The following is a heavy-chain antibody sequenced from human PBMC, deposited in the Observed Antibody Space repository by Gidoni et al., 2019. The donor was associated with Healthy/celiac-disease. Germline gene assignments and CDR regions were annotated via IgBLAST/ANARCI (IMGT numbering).Heavy chain of an antibody. CDR2: ISSSGSTI. CDR1: GFTFSDYY. J-gene: IGHJ6*02. V-gene: IGHV3-11*01. D-gene: IGHD2-2*02. Sequence: QVQLVESGGGLVKPGGSLRLSCAASGFTFSDYYMSWIRQTPGKGLEWVSYISSSGSTIYFAYSVKGRFTISRDNAKNSLYLQMNSLRAEDTAVYYCARSHARGVPAAIWEGYYYYYGMDVWGQGTTVTVSS. CDR3: ARSHARGVPAAIWEGYYYYYGMDV.